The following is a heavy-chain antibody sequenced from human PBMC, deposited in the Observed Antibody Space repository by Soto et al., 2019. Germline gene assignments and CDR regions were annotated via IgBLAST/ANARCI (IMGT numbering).Heavy chain of an antibody. CDR2: INHSGST. CDR3: ARAGGRHPTAGYWYCDL. Sequence: QVQLQQWGAGLLKPSETLSLTCAVYGGSFSGYYWSWIRQPPGKGLEWMGEINHSGSTNYNPSLKSRVTISVDESKNQFSRQLSSVTAADTAVYYCARAGGRHPTAGYWYCDLWGRGTLVTVAS. J-gene: IGHJ2*01. D-gene: IGHD3-16*01. CDR1: GGSFSGYY. V-gene: IGHV4-34*01.